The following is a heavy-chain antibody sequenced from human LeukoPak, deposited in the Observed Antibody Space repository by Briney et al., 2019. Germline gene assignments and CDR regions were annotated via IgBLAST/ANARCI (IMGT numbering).Heavy chain of an antibody. CDR3: ARDSPYMDV. Sequence: SQCLSLTCTVSGASISSYYWSWVRQPPGKWLDWSGYIYYSWSTNYNPSLKSRVTISVDTSQNQFSLKLSSVTAADTAVYYCARDSPYMDVWGKGTTVTVSS. V-gene: IGHV4-59*01. CDR1: GASISSYY. J-gene: IGHJ6*03. CDR2: IYYSWST.